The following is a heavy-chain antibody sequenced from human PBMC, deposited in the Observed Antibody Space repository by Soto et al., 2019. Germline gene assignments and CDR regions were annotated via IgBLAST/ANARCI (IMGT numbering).Heavy chain of an antibody. CDR1: GGSMSRSY. V-gene: IGHV4-4*07. J-gene: IGHJ5*02. Sequence: QVHLQQSGPGLVNPSETLSLTGTVSGGSMSRSYWTWIRQPAGKGLEWIGRVYSSGGPHYNPSLTSRVTISLDTSKNQFSLRLLSVTDADTAGYYCARGQRFSDWFDPGGQVTLVTVAS. CDR3: ARGQRFSDWFDP. D-gene: IGHD3-3*01. CDR2: VYSSGGP.